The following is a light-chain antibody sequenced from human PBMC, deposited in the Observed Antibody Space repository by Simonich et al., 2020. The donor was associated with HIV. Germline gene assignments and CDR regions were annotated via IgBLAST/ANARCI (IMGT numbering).Light chain of an antibody. V-gene: IGKV4-1*01. J-gene: IGKJ1*01. Sequence: DIVMTQSPDSLAVSLGERATINCKSSQSVLFNSNTKNYLVWYQQKPGQPPKLLIYWASTREAGVPDRVSGSGSGTDFTLTISSLQAEDVAVYYCQQYYSTPRTFGQGTKVEIK. CDR1: QSVLFNSNTKNY. CDR2: WAS. CDR3: QQYYSTPRT.